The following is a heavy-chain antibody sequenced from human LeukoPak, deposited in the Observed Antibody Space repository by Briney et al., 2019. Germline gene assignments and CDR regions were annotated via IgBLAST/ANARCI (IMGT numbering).Heavy chain of an antibody. J-gene: IGHJ4*02. Sequence: SETLSLTCAVYGGSFSGYYWSWIRQPPGKGLEWIEEINHSGSTNYNPSLKSRVTISVDTSKNHFSLKLSSVTAADTAVYYCARHFMSSYYFDYWGQGTLVTVSS. CDR2: INHSGST. D-gene: IGHD3-3*02. V-gene: IGHV4-34*01. CDR1: GGSFSGYY. CDR3: ARHFMSSYYFDY.